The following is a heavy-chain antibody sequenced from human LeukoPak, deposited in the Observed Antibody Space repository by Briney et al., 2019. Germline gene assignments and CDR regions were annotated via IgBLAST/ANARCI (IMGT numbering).Heavy chain of an antibody. D-gene: IGHD5/OR15-5a*01. CDR3: ASTEGSVDY. CDR2: ISSSGSTI. V-gene: IGHV3-48*03. CDR1: GFTFSSYE. Sequence: GGSLRLSCAASGFTFSSYEMNWGRQAPGKGLEWVSYISSSGSTIYYADSVKGRFTISRDNAKNSLYLQMNSLRAEDTAVYYCASTEGSVDYWGQGTLVTVSS. J-gene: IGHJ4*02.